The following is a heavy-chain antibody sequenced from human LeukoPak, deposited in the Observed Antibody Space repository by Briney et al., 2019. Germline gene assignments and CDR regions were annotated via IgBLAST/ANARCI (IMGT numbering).Heavy chain of an antibody. J-gene: IGHJ6*03. Sequence: PGGSLRLSCAASGFTVSSNYMSWVRQAPGKGLEWVSVIYSGGSTYYADSVKGRFTISRDNSKNTLYLQMNSLRAEDTAVYYCARDSFSAAAGYYYYMDVWRKGTTVTVSS. CDR1: GFTVSSNY. D-gene: IGHD6-13*01. CDR3: ARDSFSAAAGYYYYMDV. V-gene: IGHV3-66*02. CDR2: IYSGGST.